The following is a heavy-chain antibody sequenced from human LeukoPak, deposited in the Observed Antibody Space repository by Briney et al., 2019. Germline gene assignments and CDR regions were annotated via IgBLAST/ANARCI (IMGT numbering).Heavy chain of an antibody. Sequence: TPSETLSLTCTVSGGSISSGSYYWSWIRQPAGKGLEWIGRIYTSGSTNYNPSLKSRVTISVDTSKNQFSLKLSSVTAADTDVYYCARDAFYCSGGSCYSLTPGWFDPWGQGTLVTVSS. V-gene: IGHV4-61*02. CDR2: IYTSGST. CDR3: ARDAFYCSGGSCYSLTPGWFDP. CDR1: GGSISSGSYY. D-gene: IGHD2-15*01. J-gene: IGHJ5*02.